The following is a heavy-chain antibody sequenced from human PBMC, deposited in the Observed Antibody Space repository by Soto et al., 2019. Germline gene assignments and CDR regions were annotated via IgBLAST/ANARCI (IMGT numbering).Heavy chain of an antibody. CDR1: GGSVSSGSYY. D-gene: IGHD6-6*01. Sequence: QVQLQESGPGLVKPSETLSLTCTVSGGSVSSGSYYWSWIRQPPGKGLECIGYIYYSGSTNYNPSLKSRVTISVDTSKNQFSLKLSSVTAADTAVYYCARVSSSSGLVNYFDYWGQGTLVTVSS. CDR2: IYYSGST. CDR3: ARVSSSSGLVNYFDY. V-gene: IGHV4-61*01. J-gene: IGHJ4*02.